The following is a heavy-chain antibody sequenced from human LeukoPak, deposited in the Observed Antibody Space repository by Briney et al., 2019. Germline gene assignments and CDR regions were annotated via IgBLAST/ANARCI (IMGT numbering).Heavy chain of an antibody. J-gene: IGHJ4*02. CDR3: ATARNHYDILTGHPLYYFDY. CDR1: SYSLSNYG. Sequence: ASVKVSCKASSYSLSNYGINWVRQAPGKGLEWMGGFDPEDGETIYAQKFQGRVTMTEDTSTDTAYMELSSLRSEDTAVYYCATARNHYDILTGHPLYYFDYWGQGTLVTVSS. D-gene: IGHD3-9*01. V-gene: IGHV1-24*01. CDR2: FDPEDGET.